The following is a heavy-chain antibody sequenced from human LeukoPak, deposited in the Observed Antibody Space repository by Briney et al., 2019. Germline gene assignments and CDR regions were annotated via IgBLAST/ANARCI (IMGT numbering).Heavy chain of an antibody. CDR3: ARQRELPGGWFDP. D-gene: IGHD3-10*01. V-gene: IGHV5-51*01. CDR2: IYPGDSDT. J-gene: IGHJ5*02. Sequence: GESLKISCKGSGYSFTSYWIGWVRPMPGKGLEWMGIIYPGDSDTRYSPSFQGQVTISADKSISTAYLQWSSLKASDTAMYYCARQRELPGGWFDPWGQGTLVTVSS. CDR1: GYSFTSYW.